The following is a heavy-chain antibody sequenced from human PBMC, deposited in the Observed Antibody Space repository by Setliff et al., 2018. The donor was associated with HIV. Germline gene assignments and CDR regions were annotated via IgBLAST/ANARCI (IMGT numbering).Heavy chain of an antibody. CDR3: TRPQYIYDNSDSDN. J-gene: IGHJ4*02. CDR2: IWYDGSNK. Sequence: GGSLRLSCAASGFTFSSYGMHWVRQAPGKGLEWVAVIWYDGSNKYYAASVKGRFTISRDDSKNTAYLQMNSLKTEDTAIYYCTRPQYIYDNSDSDNWGQGALVTVSS. D-gene: IGHD3-22*01. CDR1: GFTFSSYG. V-gene: IGHV3-33*01.